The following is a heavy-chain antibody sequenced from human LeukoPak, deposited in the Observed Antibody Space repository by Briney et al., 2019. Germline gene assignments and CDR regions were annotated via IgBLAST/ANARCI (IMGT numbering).Heavy chain of an antibody. CDR3: ATSRTFDY. CDR2: ISYDGSNK. V-gene: IGHV3-30-3*01. CDR1: GFTFSSYA. J-gene: IGHJ4*02. D-gene: IGHD1-7*01. Sequence: GGSLRLSCAASGFTFSSYAMHWVRQAPGKGLEWVAVISYDGSNKYYADSVKGRFTISRDNAKNSLYLQMNSLRAEDTAVYHCATSRTFDYWGQGTLVTVSS.